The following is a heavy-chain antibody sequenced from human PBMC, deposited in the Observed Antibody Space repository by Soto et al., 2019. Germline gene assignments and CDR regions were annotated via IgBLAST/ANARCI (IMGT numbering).Heavy chain of an antibody. V-gene: IGHV4-31*03. J-gene: IGHJ6*02. CDR3: ARERYYYGSGSYSAVSGHYGMDV. CDR2: IYYSGST. D-gene: IGHD3-10*01. Sequence: SETLSLTCTVSGGSISSGGYYWSWIRQHPGKGLEWIGYIYYSGSTYYNPSLKSRVTISVDTSKNQFSLKLSSVTAADTAVYYCARERYYYGSGSYSAVSGHYGMDVWGQGTTVTVSS. CDR1: GGSISSGGYY.